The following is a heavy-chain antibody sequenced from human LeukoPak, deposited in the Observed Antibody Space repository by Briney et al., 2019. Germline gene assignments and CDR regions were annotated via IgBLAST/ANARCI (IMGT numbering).Heavy chain of an antibody. Sequence: GGSLRLSCAASGFTFSSYSMNWVRQAPGKGLEWVSYISSSSSTIYYADSVKGRFTISRDNAKNSLYLQMNSLRAEDTAVYYCARPPPPVAARLDAFDIWGQGTMVTVSS. CDR3: ARPPPPVAARLDAFDI. CDR2: ISSSSSTI. V-gene: IGHV3-48*01. CDR1: GFTFSSYS. D-gene: IGHD6-19*01. J-gene: IGHJ3*02.